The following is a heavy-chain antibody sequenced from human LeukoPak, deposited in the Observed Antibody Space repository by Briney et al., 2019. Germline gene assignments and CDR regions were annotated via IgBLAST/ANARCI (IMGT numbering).Heavy chain of an antibody. Sequence: GGSLRLSCAAAGFSFSTNWMHWVRQAPGKGLVWVSRVSSDGSHTNYADSVKGRFTISRDNARNTLYLQMNSLRAEDTAVYYCARVGARLGAFDIWGQGTMVTVSS. J-gene: IGHJ3*02. CDR3: ARVGARLGAFDI. CDR1: GFSFSTNW. D-gene: IGHD6-25*01. V-gene: IGHV3-74*01. CDR2: VSSDGSHT.